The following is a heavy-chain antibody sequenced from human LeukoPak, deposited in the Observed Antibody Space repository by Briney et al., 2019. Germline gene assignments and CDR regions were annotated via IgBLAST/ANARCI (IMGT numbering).Heavy chain of an antibody. V-gene: IGHV3-33*01. D-gene: IGHD1-26*01. CDR2: IWYDGSNK. CDR1: GFTFSSYG. CDR3: ARSRSGSSLLGY. J-gene: IGHJ4*02. Sequence: SGGSLRLSCAASGFTFSSYGRHWVRQAPGKGLEWVAVIWYDGSNKYYADSVKGRFTISRDNSKNTLYLQMNSLRAEDTAVYYCARSRSGSSLLGYWGQGTLVTVSS.